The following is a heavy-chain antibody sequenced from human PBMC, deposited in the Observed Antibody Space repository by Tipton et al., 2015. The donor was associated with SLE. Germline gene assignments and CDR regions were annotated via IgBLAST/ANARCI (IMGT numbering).Heavy chain of an antibody. CDR2: TKADVGT. D-gene: IGHD6-19*01. V-gene: IGHV4-34*01. J-gene: IGHJ6*02. Sequence: TLSLTCAVRGGTFGDYFWSWIRQSPGKGLEWLGETKADVGTKYNPSLMSRATISRDTSKRQVSLKVRSMTAADTGIYYCARGDTSGWYGDYYYGMDVWGQGTTVTVSS. CDR3: ARGDTSGWYGDYYYGMDV. CDR1: GGTFGDYF.